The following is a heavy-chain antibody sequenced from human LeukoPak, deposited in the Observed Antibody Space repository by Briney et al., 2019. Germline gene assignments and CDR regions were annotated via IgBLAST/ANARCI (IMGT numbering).Heavy chain of an antibody. V-gene: IGHV3-23*01. Sequence: GGPLRLSCIASGLTFSTYAMSWARRAPGKGLEWVSVISGRGDNTYYADSVKGRFTISRDNSKNTLYLQMNSLTAEDTALYYCAKDRGPTTVLSVTDFWGQGSLVTVSS. CDR1: GLTFSTYA. CDR2: ISGRGDNT. CDR3: AKDRGPTTVLSVTDF. D-gene: IGHD4-17*01. J-gene: IGHJ4*02.